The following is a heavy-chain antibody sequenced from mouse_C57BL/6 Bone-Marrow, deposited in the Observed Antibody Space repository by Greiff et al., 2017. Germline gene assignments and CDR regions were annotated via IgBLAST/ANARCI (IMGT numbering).Heavy chain of an antibody. D-gene: IGHD2-3*01. J-gene: IGHJ2*01. CDR1: GYTFTSYW. V-gene: IGHV1-59*01. Sequence: QVQLQQPGAELVRPGTSVKLSCKASGYTFTSYWMHWVKQRPGQGLEWIGVIDPSDSYTNYNQKFKGKATLTVDTSSSTAYMQLSSLTSEDSAVYYCAREGGLLDDWGQGTTLTVSS. CDR3: AREGGLLDD. CDR2: IDPSDSYT.